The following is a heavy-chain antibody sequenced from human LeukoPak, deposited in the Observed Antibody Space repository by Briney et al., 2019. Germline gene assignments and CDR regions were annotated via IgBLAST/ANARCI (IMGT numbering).Heavy chain of an antibody. J-gene: IGHJ4*02. Sequence: GGSLRLSCAASGFNFSSYGMHWVRQAPGKGLEWVTSIWFDGSNIHYADSAKGRVIISRDNSKSALYLQMNSLRAEDTAIYYCARDSLPMAVTGPFDHWGQGALVTASS. CDR1: GFNFSSYG. D-gene: IGHD6-19*01. V-gene: IGHV3-33*01. CDR3: ARDSLPMAVTGPFDH. CDR2: IWFDGSNI.